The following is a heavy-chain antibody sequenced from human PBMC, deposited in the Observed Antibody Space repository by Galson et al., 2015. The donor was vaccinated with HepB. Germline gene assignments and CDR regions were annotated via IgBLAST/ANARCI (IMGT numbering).Heavy chain of an antibody. CDR1: GGSISGYY. J-gene: IGHJ6*02. Sequence: TCTVSGGSISGYYWSWIRQPPEKGLEWIAYIYSSGSAVYSPSLESRVTISADTSRNQISLKVNSVTAADTAVYYCARRQKIMVGGAYYYFTLDVWGQGTAVTVSS. CDR3: ARRQKIMVGGAYYYFTLDV. D-gene: IGHD2-21*01. V-gene: IGHV4-59*08. CDR2: IYSSGSA.